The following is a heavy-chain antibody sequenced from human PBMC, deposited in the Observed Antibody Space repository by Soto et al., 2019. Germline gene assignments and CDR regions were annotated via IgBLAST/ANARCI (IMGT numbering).Heavy chain of an antibody. CDR2: FNPNSGDT. D-gene: IGHD6-19*01. Sequence: ASVKVSCKGSGYTFTAYSMNWVRQAPGQGLEWVGWFNPNSGDTIYAQKFQGRVTLTRDTSIGTAYMELYSLTSDDTAVYYCAREASAVISLDYWGQGTLVTVSS. CDR3: AREASAVISLDY. J-gene: IGHJ4*02. V-gene: IGHV1-2*02. CDR1: GYTFTAYS.